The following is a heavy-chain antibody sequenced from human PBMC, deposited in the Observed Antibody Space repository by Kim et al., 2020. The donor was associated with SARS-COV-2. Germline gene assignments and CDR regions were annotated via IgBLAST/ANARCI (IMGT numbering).Heavy chain of an antibody. J-gene: IGHJ6*02. V-gene: IGHV1-2*06. CDR2: INPNSGGT. Sequence: ASVKVSCKASGYTFTGYYMHWVRQAPGQGLEWMGRINPNSGGTNYAQKFQGRVTMTRDTSISTAYMELSRLRSDDTAVYYCASEGELLWREDYYDGMDVWGQGTPVTVSS. D-gene: IGHD1-26*01. CDR1: GYTFTGYY. CDR3: ASEGELLWREDYYDGMDV.